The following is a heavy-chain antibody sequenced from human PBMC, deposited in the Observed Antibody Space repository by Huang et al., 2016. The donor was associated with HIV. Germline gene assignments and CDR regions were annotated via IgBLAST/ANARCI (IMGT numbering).Heavy chain of an antibody. CDR1: GFSFSTYG. CDR3: AKDGADEEWDIDY. J-gene: IGHJ4*02. V-gene: IGHV3-30*18. Sequence: VQLVESGGGVVQPGRSLRPACAASGFSFSTYGLHWVRQAPGKGREWVAVISYDGSNKYYAHSVKGRFTISRDTSENKVYLQMNSLRHEDTAVYYCAKDGADEEWDIDYWGQGTLVTVSS. CDR2: ISYDGSNK. D-gene: IGHD1-26*01.